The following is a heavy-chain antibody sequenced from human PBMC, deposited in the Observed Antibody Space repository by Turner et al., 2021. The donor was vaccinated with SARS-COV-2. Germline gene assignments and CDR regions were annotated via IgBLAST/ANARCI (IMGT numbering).Heavy chain of an antibody. V-gene: IGHV4-59*08. Sequence: QVQLQESGPGLVRPSETLSLTCPVPGGSISSKSWSWIRQSPGRGLEWIGYFYKIGSIDYNPSLRSRVTISVDTSKNQLSLNLISVTAADTAVYYCARHQGSGSGYDHGMNVWGQGTAVIVSS. CDR1: GGSISSKS. D-gene: IGHD2-15*01. J-gene: IGHJ6*02. CDR3: ARHQGSGSGYDHGMNV. CDR2: FYKIGSI.